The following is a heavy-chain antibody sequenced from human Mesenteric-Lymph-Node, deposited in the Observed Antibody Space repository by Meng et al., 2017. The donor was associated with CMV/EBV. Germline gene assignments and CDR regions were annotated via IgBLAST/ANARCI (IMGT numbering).Heavy chain of an antibody. CDR1: GFTYSSYR. CDR2: ISSSSSYI. Sequence: LSCAASGFTYSSYRMNWVRQAPGKGLEWVSSISSSSSYIYYADSVKGRFTISRDNAKNSLYLQMNSLRAEDTAVYYCARVQYSSSFDLWGRGTLVTVSS. CDR3: ARVQYSSSFDL. J-gene: IGHJ2*01. D-gene: IGHD6-6*01. V-gene: IGHV3-21*01.